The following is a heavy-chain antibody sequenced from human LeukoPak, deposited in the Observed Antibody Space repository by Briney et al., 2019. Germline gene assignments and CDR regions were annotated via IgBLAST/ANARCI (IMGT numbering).Heavy chain of an antibody. Sequence: GGSLRLSCAASGFTFNDYAMHWVRQAPGKGLEWVAFIRFDGSAKYYAGSVKGRFTISRDNSRNTLYLQITSLRVEDTAVYYCAKDYPEFDYWGQGTLVTVSS. J-gene: IGHJ4*02. V-gene: IGHV3-30*02. CDR1: GFTFNDYA. CDR2: IRFDGSAK. CDR3: AKDYPEFDY. D-gene: IGHD1-14*01.